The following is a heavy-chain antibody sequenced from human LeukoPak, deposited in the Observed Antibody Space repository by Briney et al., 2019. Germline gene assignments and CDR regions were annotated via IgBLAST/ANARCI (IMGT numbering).Heavy chain of an antibody. CDR1: GYSFTSYW. CDR3: ARRGVYSNYYYYYMDV. CDR2: IYPGDSDT. V-gene: IGHV5-51*01. Sequence: GESLKISCKGSGYSFTSYWIGWVRQMPGKGLEWMGIIYPGDSDTRYSPSFQGQVTISADRSISTAYLQWSSLKASDTAMYYCARRGVYSNYYYYYMDVWGKGTTVTVSS. D-gene: IGHD4-11*01. J-gene: IGHJ6*03.